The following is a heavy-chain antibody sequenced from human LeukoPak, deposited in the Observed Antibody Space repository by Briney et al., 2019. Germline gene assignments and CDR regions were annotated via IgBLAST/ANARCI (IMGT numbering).Heavy chain of an antibody. V-gene: IGHV1-18*01. J-gene: IGHJ4*02. D-gene: IGHD3-3*01. CDR2: ISSYNGNT. CDR1: GYTFTSYG. Sequence: GASVKVSCKASGYTFTSYGISWVRQAPGQGLEWMGWISSYNGNTNYAQKLQGRVTMTTDTSTSTAYMELRSLRSDDTAVYYCARGSGRFLEWSFDYWGQGTLVTVSS. CDR3: ARGSGRFLEWSFDY.